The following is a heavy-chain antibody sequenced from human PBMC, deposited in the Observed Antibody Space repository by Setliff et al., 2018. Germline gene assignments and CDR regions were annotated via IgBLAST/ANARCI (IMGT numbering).Heavy chain of an antibody. Sequence: GGSLRLSCAASGFTLSSHEMNWVRQAPGKGLEWVSHISSSGSSTSYADSVRGRFTISRDNAKNSLYLQMNSLRAEDTALYYCARDGVFYAMDVWGHGTTVTVSS. D-gene: IGHD3-10*01. CDR1: GFTLSSHE. CDR2: ISSSGSST. J-gene: IGHJ6*02. V-gene: IGHV3-48*03. CDR3: ARDGVFYAMDV.